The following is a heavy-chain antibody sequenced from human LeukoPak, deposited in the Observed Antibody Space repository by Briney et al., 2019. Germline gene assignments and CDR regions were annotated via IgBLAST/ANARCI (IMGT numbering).Heavy chain of an antibody. CDR3: ASLPTGSEDAFDI. CDR1: GFTFSSYS. CDR2: ISSSSSYI. Sequence: PGGSLRLSCAASGFTFSSYSMNWVRQAPGKGLEWVSSISSSSSYIYYADSVKGRFTISRDNAKNSLYLQMNSLRAEDTAVYYCASLPTGSEDAFDIWGQGTMVTVSS. V-gene: IGHV3-21*01. J-gene: IGHJ3*02. D-gene: IGHD3-10*01.